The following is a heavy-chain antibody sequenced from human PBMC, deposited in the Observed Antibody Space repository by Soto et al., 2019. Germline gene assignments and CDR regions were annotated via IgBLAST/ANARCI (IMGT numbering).Heavy chain of an antibody. D-gene: IGHD3-10*01. Sequence: QVQLVQAGAEVKNPGASVKVSCKASGYIFSSYDINWVRQATGQGLEWMGWMNPNSGNTGYAQKFRGRVSMTRNTSISTAYMELSSLRSEDTAVYYCARMRVGESGKPTNWFDPWGQGTLVTVSS. V-gene: IGHV1-8*01. CDR2: MNPNSGNT. CDR3: ARMRVGESGKPTNWFDP. J-gene: IGHJ5*02. CDR1: GYIFSSYD.